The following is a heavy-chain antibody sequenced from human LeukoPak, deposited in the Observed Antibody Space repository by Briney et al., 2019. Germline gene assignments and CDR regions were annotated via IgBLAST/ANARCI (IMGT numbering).Heavy chain of an antibody. D-gene: IGHD3-3*01. CDR1: GFTVSSNY. CDR3: ARGGVGRPFDY. J-gene: IGHJ4*02. Sequence: GGSLRLSCAASGFTVSSNYMSWVRQAPGKGLEWVSVIYSGGSTYYADSVKGRFTISRDNSRNTLYLQMNSLRADDTAVYYCARGGVGRPFDYWGQGSLVTVSS. CDR2: IYSGGST. V-gene: IGHV3-53*01.